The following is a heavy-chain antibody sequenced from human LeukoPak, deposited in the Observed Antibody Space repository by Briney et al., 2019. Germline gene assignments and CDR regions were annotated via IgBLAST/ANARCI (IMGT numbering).Heavy chain of an antibody. Sequence: PGGSLRLSCAASGFTFTRYSMNWVRQAPGKGLQWVSSISVTYSYIYYADSVKGRFTISRDNAKNSLYLQMNSLRVEDTAVYYCAREGGGSYGYLHYFDNWGQGTLVTVSS. V-gene: IGHV3-21*01. D-gene: IGHD5-18*01. CDR3: AREGGGSYGYLHYFDN. J-gene: IGHJ4*02. CDR1: GFTFTRYS. CDR2: ISVTYSYI.